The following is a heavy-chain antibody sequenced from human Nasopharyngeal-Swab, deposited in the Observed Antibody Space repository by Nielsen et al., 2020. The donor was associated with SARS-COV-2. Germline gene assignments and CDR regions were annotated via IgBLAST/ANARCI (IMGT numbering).Heavy chain of an antibody. CDR2: ISSSSSTI. V-gene: IGHV3-48*01. CDR3: ARDFWDFWSGYYYCFDY. J-gene: IGHJ4*02. D-gene: IGHD3-3*01. Sequence: WIRQPPGKGLEWVSYISSSSSTIYYADSVKGRFTISRDNAKNSLYLQMSSLRAEDTAVYYCARDFWDFWSGYYYCFDYWGQGTLVTVSS.